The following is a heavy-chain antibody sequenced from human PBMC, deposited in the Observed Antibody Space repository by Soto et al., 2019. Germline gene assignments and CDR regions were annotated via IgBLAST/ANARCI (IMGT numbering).Heavy chain of an antibody. D-gene: IGHD6-13*01. V-gene: IGHV4-34*01. CDR2: INHSGST. CDR1: GGSFSGYY. Sequence: NPSETLSLTCAVYGGSFSGYYWSWIRQPPGKGLEWIGEINHSGSTQYHPSLKSRVTISVDTSKNQFSLTLTSMAAADTAVYYCARGELVVDYYRYGMDVWGQGTTVTVSS. J-gene: IGHJ6*02. CDR3: ARGELVVDYYRYGMDV.